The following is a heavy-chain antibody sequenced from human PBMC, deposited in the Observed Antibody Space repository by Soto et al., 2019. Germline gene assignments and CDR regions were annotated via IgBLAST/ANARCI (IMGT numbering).Heavy chain of an antibody. CDR2: IAYGGGA. J-gene: IGHJ4*02. Sequence: PSETLSLPCTVSGGSISRSGYQWGWIRHHPGKALGVIVTIAYGGGAYYSPSLENRVIMSVDTSQNQFSLKLNSLTAEDTAVYYCGRWTAMTYVQFNYWCQGPLVTVSS. CDR3: GRWTAMTYVQFNY. CDR1: GGSISRSGYQ. V-gene: IGHV4-39*07. D-gene: IGHD5-18*01.